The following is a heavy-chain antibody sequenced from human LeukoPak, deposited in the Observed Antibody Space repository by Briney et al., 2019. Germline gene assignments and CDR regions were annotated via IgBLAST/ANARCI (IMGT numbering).Heavy chain of an antibody. CDR3: ARGGGFDLFDY. CDR1: RLIFRNYT. D-gene: IGHD3-16*01. CDR2: IYSGGST. Sequence: PGGSLRLSCVTSRLIFRNYTMHWVRQAPGKGLEWVSVIYSGGSTYYADSVKGRFTISRDNSKNTLYLQMNSLRAEDTAVYYCARGGGFDLFDYWGQGTLVTVSS. V-gene: IGHV3-53*01. J-gene: IGHJ4*02.